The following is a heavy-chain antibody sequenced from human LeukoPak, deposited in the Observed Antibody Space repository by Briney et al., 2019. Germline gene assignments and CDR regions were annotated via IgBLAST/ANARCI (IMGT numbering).Heavy chain of an antibody. CDR2: VYTTGDT. V-gene: IGHV4-61*02. J-gene: IGHJ4*02. CDR1: GDSMSSDYYY. Sequence: PSEPLSLTCSVSGDSMSSDYYYWSWIRQPAGKGLVWLGRVYTTGDTRYNPSLKSRVAISLDTSKNQFSLKLSSVTAADTAVYYCARESMGDNWNYPFDYWGQGTLVTVSS. D-gene: IGHD1-7*01. CDR3: ARESMGDNWNYPFDY.